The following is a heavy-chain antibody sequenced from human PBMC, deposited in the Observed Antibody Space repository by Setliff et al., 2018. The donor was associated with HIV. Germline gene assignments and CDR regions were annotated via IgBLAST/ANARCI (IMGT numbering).Heavy chain of an antibody. CDR1: GGSISSGGYY. V-gene: IGHV4-61*05. D-gene: IGHD1-26*01. Sequence: SETLSLTCTVSGGSISSGGYYWGWIRQHPGKGLEWIGYIHYSGATNYNPSLKSRVTISLDTSRTQFSLRLSSVTAADTAVYYCARHYNVNYYVRKDFDYWGQGILVTVSS. CDR2: IHYSGAT. J-gene: IGHJ4*02. CDR3: ARHYNVNYYVRKDFDY.